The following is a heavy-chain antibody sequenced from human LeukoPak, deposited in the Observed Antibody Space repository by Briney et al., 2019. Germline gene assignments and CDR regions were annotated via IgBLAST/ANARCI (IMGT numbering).Heavy chain of an antibody. V-gene: IGHV1-69*05. Sequence: GSSVKVSCKASGGTFSSYAISWVRQAPGQRLEWMGGIIPIFGTANYAQKFQGRVTITTDESTSTAYMELSSLRSEDTAVYYCASTRQASYPRGYFDYWGQGTLVTVSS. CDR1: GGTFSSYA. J-gene: IGHJ4*02. D-gene: IGHD2-15*01. CDR3: ASTRQASYPRGYFDY. CDR2: IIPIFGTA.